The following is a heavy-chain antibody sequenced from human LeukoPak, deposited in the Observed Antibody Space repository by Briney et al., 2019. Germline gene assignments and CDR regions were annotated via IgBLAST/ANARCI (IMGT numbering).Heavy chain of an antibody. Sequence: SVKVSCKASGGTFSSYAISWVRQAPGQGLEWMGRIIPIFGIANYAQKFQGRVTITADKSTSTAYMELGSLRSEDTAVYYCASTDSSGLPTNDYWGQGTLVTVSS. CDR1: GGTFSSYA. J-gene: IGHJ4*02. CDR3: ASTDSSGLPTNDY. CDR2: IIPIFGIA. D-gene: IGHD3-22*01. V-gene: IGHV1-69*04.